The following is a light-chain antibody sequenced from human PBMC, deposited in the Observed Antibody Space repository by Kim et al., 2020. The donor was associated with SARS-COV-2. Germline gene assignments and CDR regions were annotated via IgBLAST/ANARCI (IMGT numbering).Light chain of an antibody. CDR1: HNNVGNQG. CDR2: RNN. Sequence: TPPCPGHHNNVGNQGSAWLQQPQVHPPRLLSYRNNNRPSGISEGLSASRSGNTASLTITGLQPEDEADYYCSAWDSSLSAWVFGGGTQLTVL. V-gene: IGLV10-54*01. J-gene: IGLJ3*02. CDR3: SAWDSSLSAWV.